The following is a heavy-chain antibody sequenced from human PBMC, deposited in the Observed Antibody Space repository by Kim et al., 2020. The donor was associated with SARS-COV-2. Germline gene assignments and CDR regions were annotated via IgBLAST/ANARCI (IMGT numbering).Heavy chain of an antibody. CDR2: INHSGST. D-gene: IGHD3-10*01. CDR1: GGSFSGYY. J-gene: IGHJ4*02. Sequence: SETLSLTCAVYGGSFSGYYWSWIRQPPGKGLEWIGEINHSGSTNYNPSLKSRVTISVDTSKNQFSLKLSSVTAADTAVYYCARYSRWFGVGGPKYYFDYWGQGTLVTVSS. V-gene: IGHV4-34*01. CDR3: ARYSRWFGVGGPKYYFDY.